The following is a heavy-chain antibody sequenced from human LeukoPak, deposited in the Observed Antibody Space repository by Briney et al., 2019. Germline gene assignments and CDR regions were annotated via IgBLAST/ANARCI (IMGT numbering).Heavy chain of an antibody. CDR2: IYPGDSET. CDR3: ARGGAARPASSFHY. V-gene: IGHV5-51*01. Sequence: PGESLKISCKGSGYTFTSYWIAWVRQMPGKGLEWMGIIYPGDSETTYSPSFQGQVTISADKSISTAYLQRSSLKASDTAMYYCARGGAARPASSFHYWGQGTLVTVSS. CDR1: GYTFTSYW. J-gene: IGHJ4*02. D-gene: IGHD6-6*01.